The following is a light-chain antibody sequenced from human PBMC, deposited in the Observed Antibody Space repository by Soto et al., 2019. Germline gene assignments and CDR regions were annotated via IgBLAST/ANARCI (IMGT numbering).Light chain of an antibody. V-gene: IGLV2-14*02. J-gene: IGLJ1*01. CDR2: EGD. CDR1: SSDVGSYNL. Sequence: QSVLTQPASVSGSSGQSITISCTGTSSDVGSYNLVSWHQQHPGKAPKLIIYEGDKRPSGVPDRFSGSKSGNTASLTVSGLQAEDEADYYCSSYAGSSNVFGTGTKLTVL. CDR3: SSYAGSSNV.